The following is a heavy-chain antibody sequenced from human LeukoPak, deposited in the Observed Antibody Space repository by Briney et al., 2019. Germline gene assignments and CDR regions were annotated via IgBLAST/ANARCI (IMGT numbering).Heavy chain of an antibody. CDR2: IIPIFGTA. D-gene: IGHD1-26*01. CDR3: ARVPYSGSYLT. CDR1: GYTFTSYY. J-gene: IGHJ4*02. Sequence: SVKVSCKASGYTFTSYYMHWVRQAPGQGLEWMGGIIPIFGTANYAQKFQGRVTITADESTSTAYMELSSLRSEDTAVYYCARVPYSGSYLTWGQGTLVTVSS. V-gene: IGHV1-69*13.